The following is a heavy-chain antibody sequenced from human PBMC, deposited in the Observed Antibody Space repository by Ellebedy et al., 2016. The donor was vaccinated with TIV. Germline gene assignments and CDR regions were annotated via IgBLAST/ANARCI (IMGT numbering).Heavy chain of an antibody. Sequence: GESLKISCAAPGLTFSRHSMIWVRQAPGKGLEWVSYISDNSAYINYAESVKGRFTISRDNAKNSLYLQMDRLRAEDTAVYYCARNFEGLGYWGQGTLVTVSS. CDR3: ARNFEGLGY. CDR2: ISDNSAYI. CDR1: GLTFSRHS. J-gene: IGHJ4*02. D-gene: IGHD3-16*01. V-gene: IGHV3-21*01.